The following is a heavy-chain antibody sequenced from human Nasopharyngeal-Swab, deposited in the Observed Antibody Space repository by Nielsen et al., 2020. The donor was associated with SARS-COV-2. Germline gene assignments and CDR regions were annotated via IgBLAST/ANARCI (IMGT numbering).Heavy chain of an antibody. CDR2: IYSGGST. D-gene: IGHD2/OR15-2a*01. Sequence: GGSLRLSCAASGFTVSSNYMSWVRQAPGKGLEWVSVIYSGGSTYYAGSVKGRFTISRDNSKNTLYLQMNSLRVEDTAVYYCARATFADWYFDLWGRGTLVTVSS. V-gene: IGHV3-66*01. CDR3: ARATFADWYFDL. J-gene: IGHJ2*01. CDR1: GFTVSSNY.